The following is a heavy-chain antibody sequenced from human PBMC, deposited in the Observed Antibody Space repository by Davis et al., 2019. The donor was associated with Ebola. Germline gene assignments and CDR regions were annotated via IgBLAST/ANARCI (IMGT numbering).Heavy chain of an antibody. CDR2: ISYDGSNK. D-gene: IGHD6-6*01. J-gene: IGHJ4*02. Sequence: GESLKISCAASGFTFSSYAMHWVRQAPGKGLEWVAVISYDGSNKYYADSVKGRFTISRDNSKNTLYLQMNSLRAEDMAMYYCAKLLMGQLSHFDYWGQGTLVTVSS. V-gene: IGHV3-30*18. CDR3: AKLLMGQLSHFDY. CDR1: GFTFSSYA.